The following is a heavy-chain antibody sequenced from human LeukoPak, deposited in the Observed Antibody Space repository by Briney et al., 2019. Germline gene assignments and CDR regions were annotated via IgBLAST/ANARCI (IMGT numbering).Heavy chain of an antibody. J-gene: IGHJ3*02. V-gene: IGHV3-64D*06. D-gene: IGHD4/OR15-4a*01. CDR3: VKESGFMVAPNSAFDI. Sequence: GGSLRLSCSTSGFAFNSYPVHWVRQAPGKGLEYVSGISRNGGSTYYADSVKGRFTISRDNSKNTLYLQMSSLRAEDTAVYYCVKESGFMVAPNSAFDIWGQGTMVTVSS. CDR2: ISRNGGST. CDR1: GFAFNSYP.